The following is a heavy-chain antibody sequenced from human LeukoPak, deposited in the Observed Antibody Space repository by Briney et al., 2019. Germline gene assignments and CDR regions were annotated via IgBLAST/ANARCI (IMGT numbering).Heavy chain of an antibody. Sequence: SETLSLTCTVSGGSISSSSYYWGWIRQPPGKGLEWIGSIYYSGSTYYNPSLKSRVTISVDTSKNQFSLKLSSVTAADTAVYYCAVDPDSLPYYMDVWGKGTTVTVSS. D-gene: IGHD5-12*01. V-gene: IGHV4-39*01. CDR3: AVDPDSLPYYMDV. CDR1: GGSISSSSYY. J-gene: IGHJ6*03. CDR2: IYYSGST.